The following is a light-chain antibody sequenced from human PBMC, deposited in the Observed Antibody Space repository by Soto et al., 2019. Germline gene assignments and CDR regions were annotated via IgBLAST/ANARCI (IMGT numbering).Light chain of an antibody. CDR3: QQYAGYSRT. Sequence: DVQMTQSPSTLSASVGDRVTITCRASQSISGWLAWYQQRPGTAPKLMIYKASTLETGVPSRFSGSGSGTEFTLTINNLQPDDFATYYCQQYAGYSRTFGQGTKVEI. CDR2: KAS. CDR1: QSISGW. V-gene: IGKV1-5*03. J-gene: IGKJ1*01.